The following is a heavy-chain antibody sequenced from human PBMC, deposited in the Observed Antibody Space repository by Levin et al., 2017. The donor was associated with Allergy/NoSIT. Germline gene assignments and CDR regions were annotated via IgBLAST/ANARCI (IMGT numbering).Heavy chain of an antibody. CDR3: ARVAGYSYGHYFDY. J-gene: IGHJ4*02. CDR2: IYLSGST. V-gene: IGHV4-30-2*01. CDR1: GGSISSGGYS. Sequence: SEILSLTCAVSGGSISSGGYSWSWIRQPPGKGLEWIGNIYLSGSTNDNPSLKSRVTMSVDRSKNQFSLKLSYVTAADTAVYYCARVAGYSYGHYFDYWGPGTLVTVSS. D-gene: IGHD5-18*01.